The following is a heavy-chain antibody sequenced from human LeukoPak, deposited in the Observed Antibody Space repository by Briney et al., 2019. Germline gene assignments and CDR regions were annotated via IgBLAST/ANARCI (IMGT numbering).Heavy chain of an antibody. Sequence: SETLSLTCTVSGDSVTSTNYYWGWIRQPPGKGLEWIGRIYSSGNTYYNPSLKRRVTMSVDTSMNQFSLRLSSVTAADTAVYYCARNNRDPHYLDYWGQGALVTVSS. J-gene: IGHJ4*02. CDR1: GDSVTSTNYY. CDR3: ARNNRDPHYLDY. D-gene: IGHD5-24*01. V-gene: IGHV4-39*01. CDR2: IYSSGNT.